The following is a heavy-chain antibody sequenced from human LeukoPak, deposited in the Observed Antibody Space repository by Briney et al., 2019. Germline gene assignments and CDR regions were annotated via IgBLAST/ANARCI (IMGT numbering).Heavy chain of an antibody. J-gene: IGHJ6*03. CDR1: GGSISSYY. CDR2: IYYSGST. D-gene: IGHD1-26*01. Sequence: SETLSLTCTVSGGSISSYYWSWIRQPPGKGLEWIGYIYYSGSTNYNPSLKSRVTISVDTSKNQFSLKLSSVTAADTAAYYCARDYSGSYYYYYMDVWGKGTTVTVSS. V-gene: IGHV4-59*01. CDR3: ARDYSGSYYYYYMDV.